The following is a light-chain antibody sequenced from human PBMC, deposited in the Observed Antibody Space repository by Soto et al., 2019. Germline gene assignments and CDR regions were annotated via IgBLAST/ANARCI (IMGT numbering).Light chain of an antibody. J-gene: IGKJ2*01. CDR3: QQYYNWPPYT. CDR1: ETVRTN. CDR2: GAS. V-gene: IGKV3-15*01. Sequence: IVMTQSPATLSVSPGERVTLSFRASETVRTNLAWFQQNPGQTPRLLIFGASTRATGVPTRFTGSGSETEFTLTIDSLQSEDLAVYYCQQYYNWPPYTFGQGTKVDIK.